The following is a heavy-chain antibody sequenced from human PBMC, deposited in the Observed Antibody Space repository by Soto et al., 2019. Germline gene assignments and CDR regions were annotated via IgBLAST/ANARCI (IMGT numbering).Heavy chain of an antibody. CDR2: IYYSGST. J-gene: IGHJ6*03. Sequence: SETLSLTCTVSGGSISTYFWSWIRQPPGKGLEWIGYIYYSGSTNYNPSLKSRVTISVDTSKNQFSLKLSSLTAADTAVYYCARGYPPADPYYYYYMDVWGKGTTVTVSS. V-gene: IGHV4-59*01. CDR3: ARGYPPADPYYYYYMDV. D-gene: IGHD2-2*01. CDR1: GGSISTYF.